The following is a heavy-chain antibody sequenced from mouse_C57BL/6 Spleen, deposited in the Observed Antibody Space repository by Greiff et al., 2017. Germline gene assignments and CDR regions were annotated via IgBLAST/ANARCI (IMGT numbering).Heavy chain of an antibody. Sequence: VQLQQSGAELVRPGASVTLSCKASGYTFTDYEMHWVKQTPVHGLEWIGAIDPETGGTASNQKFKGKAILTADKASSTAYMELRCLTSEYSAVYYCTRSVYGNYGYFDVWGTGTTVTVSS. D-gene: IGHD2-1*01. CDR2: IDPETGGT. CDR3: TRSVYGNYGYFDV. CDR1: GYTFTDYE. J-gene: IGHJ1*03. V-gene: IGHV1-15*01.